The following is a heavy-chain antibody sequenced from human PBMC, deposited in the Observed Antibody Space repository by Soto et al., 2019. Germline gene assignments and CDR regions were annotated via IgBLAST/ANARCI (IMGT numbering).Heavy chain of an antibody. D-gene: IGHD6-6*01. V-gene: IGHV1-46*01. CDR3: ARTPYSSSSFFFDY. J-gene: IGHJ4*02. CDR1: GYSFTAFH. Sequence: ASVKVSCKASGYSFTAFHMYWVRQAPGLGLEWMGIINPNNGHANIAQRFQGRVALTWDTSTSTVYMELSGLRSDDTAVYYCARTPYSSSSFFFDYWGQGTPVTVSS. CDR2: INPNNGHA.